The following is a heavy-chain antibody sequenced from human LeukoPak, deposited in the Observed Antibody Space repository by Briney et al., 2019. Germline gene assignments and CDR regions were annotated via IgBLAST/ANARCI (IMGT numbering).Heavy chain of an antibody. V-gene: IGHV4-38-2*02. CDR2: FYHSGST. Sequence: SETLSLTCAVSGSSINSGYYWGWIRQPPGKGLEWIATFYHSGSTYYNPSLRGRVTISVDTSKNQFSLEMISVTAADTAVYYCARDRPLLSGWSWFDPWGQGTLVTVSS. J-gene: IGHJ5*02. D-gene: IGHD6-19*01. CDR3: ARDRPLLSGWSWFDP. CDR1: GSSINSGYY.